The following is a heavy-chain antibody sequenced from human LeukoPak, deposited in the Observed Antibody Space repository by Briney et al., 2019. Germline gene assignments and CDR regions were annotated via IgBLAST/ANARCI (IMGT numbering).Heavy chain of an antibody. V-gene: IGHV4-61*02. J-gene: IGHJ2*01. D-gene: IGHD6-13*01. CDR1: GDSISSGSYY. CDR2: IYTSGST. CDR3: ARVYYSSSYDYWYFDL. Sequence: SETLSLTCTVSGDSISSGSYYWSWIRQPAGKGLEWIGRIYTSGSTNYNPSLKSRVTISVDTSKNQFSLKLSSVTAADTAVYYCARVYYSSSYDYWYFDLWGRGTLVTVSS.